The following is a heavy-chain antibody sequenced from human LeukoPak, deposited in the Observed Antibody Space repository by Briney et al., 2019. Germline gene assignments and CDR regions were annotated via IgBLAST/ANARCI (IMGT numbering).Heavy chain of an antibody. D-gene: IGHD6-19*01. Sequence: GASVKVSCKASGGTFSRLAISWVRQAPGLGPEWMGRIVPSFGTTNYAQNFQGRVTIAADKSTSTAYMELSSLKSEDTAIYFCASPTSYLAGTGLRFDFWGQGTLVTVSS. CDR1: GGTFSRLA. V-gene: IGHV1-69*06. CDR2: IVPSFGTT. CDR3: ASPTSYLAGTGLRFDF. J-gene: IGHJ4*02.